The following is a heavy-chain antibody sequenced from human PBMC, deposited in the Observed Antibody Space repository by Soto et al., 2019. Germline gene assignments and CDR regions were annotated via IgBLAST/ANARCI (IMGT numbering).Heavy chain of an antibody. Sequence: QLQLQESGSGLVKPSQTLSLTCAVSGGSITSGGYSWNWIRQPPGKGLEWIGYIYHTGSAFYNSSYTSRVTVSVYSANDPFSLSLSSLTAAATAVYYCARGVQVWLRHPYFDSWGQGTLVSVSS. V-gene: IGHV4-30-2*01. D-gene: IGHD5-18*01. J-gene: IGHJ4*02. CDR1: GGSITSGGYS. CDR2: IYHTGSA. CDR3: ARGVQVWLRHPYFDS.